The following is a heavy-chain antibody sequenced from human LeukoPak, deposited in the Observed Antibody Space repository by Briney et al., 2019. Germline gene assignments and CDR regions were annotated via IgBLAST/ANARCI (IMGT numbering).Heavy chain of an antibody. V-gene: IGHV3-7*01. D-gene: IGHD4-17*01. CDR3: ARGFASGDYGAD. Sequence: GGPLRLSCAASGFTYSLFWMSSVRQAPGKGMEWVANIKQDGSGKYYVDSVKGRFTISRDNAERSLYLQMNSLRAEDTAVYYCARGFASGDYGADWGQGTLVTVSS. J-gene: IGHJ4*02. CDR1: GFTYSLFW. CDR2: IKQDGSGK.